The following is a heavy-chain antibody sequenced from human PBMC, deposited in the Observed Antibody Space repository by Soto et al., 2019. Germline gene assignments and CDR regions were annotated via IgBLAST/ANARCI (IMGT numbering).Heavy chain of an antibody. CDR1: XYTFSDYX. CDR2: INPNSGGT. D-gene: IGHD1-1*01. J-gene: IGHJ4*02. CDR3: AREPATAKPEGVDF. V-gene: IGHV1-2*02. Sequence: QVQLVQSGAEVRKPGASVKVSCXXXXYTFSDYXXXXXXXXXXXXXEWMGWINPNSGGTKYAPKFQGGVTMTRDTSITTAYMELSRLRSGDTAVYYCAREPATAKPEGVDFWGQGTLVTVSS.